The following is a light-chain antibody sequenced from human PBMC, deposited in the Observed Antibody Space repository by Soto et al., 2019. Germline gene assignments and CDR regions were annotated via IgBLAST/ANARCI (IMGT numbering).Light chain of an antibody. Sequence: QSALTQPRSVSGSPGQSVTISCTGTSSDVGGYNYVSWYQQHPGKAPKLVIYDVSKRPSGVPDRFSGSKSANTASLTISGLQDEDDADYCCCLYAGNSLWVFGGGTKLTVL. CDR2: DVS. J-gene: IGLJ3*02. V-gene: IGLV2-11*01. CDR3: CLYAGNSLWV. CDR1: SSDVGGYNY.